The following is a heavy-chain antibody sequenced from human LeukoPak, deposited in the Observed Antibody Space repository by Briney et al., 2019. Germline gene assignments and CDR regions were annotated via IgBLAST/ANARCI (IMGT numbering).Heavy chain of an antibody. Sequence: LETLSLTCTVSGDSISSYYWSWIRQPAGKGLEWIGRMYSSGTTHYSPSLKSRITMSVDTSKNQFSLRLSSVTAADTAVYYCAREGGSYRSFDYWGRGTLVTVSS. D-gene: IGHD1-26*01. CDR1: GDSISSYY. J-gene: IGHJ4*02. CDR2: MYSSGTT. CDR3: AREGGSYRSFDY. V-gene: IGHV4-4*07.